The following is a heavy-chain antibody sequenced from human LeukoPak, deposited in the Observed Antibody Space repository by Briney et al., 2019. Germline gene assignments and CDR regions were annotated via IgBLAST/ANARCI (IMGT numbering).Heavy chain of an antibody. CDR1: GGSFSGYY. V-gene: IGHV4-34*01. D-gene: IGHD2-2*01. Sequence: SETLSLTCAVYGGSFSGYYWSWIRQPPGKGLEWIREINHSGSTNYNPSLKSRVTISVDTSKNQFSLKLSSVTAADTAVYYCARPLGYCSSTSCPQSWFDPWGQGTLVTVSS. CDR3: ARPLGYCSSTSCPQSWFDP. CDR2: INHSGST. J-gene: IGHJ5*02.